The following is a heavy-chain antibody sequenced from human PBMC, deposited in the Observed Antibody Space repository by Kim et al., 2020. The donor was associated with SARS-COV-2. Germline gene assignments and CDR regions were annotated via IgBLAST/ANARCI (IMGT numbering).Heavy chain of an antibody. Sequence: SGPTLVNPTQTLTLTCTFSGFSLSTSGVGVGWIRQPPGKALEWLALIYWDDDKRYSPSLKSRFTITKDTSKNQVVLTMTNMDPVDTATYHCTHDQVTTNFDFWGQGTLVTVSS. V-gene: IGHV2-5*02. J-gene: IGHJ4*02. CDR1: GFSLSTSGVG. CDR2: IYWDDDK. CDR3: THDQVTTNFDF. D-gene: IGHD4-17*01.